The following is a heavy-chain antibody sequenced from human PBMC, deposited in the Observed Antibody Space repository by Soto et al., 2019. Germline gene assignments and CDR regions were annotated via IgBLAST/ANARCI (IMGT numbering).Heavy chain of an antibody. CDR2: ISYDGSNK. J-gene: IGHJ4*02. CDR3: AKDGKSYYYGSGSVVDY. V-gene: IGHV3-30*18. CDR1: GFTFSSYG. Sequence: QVQLVESGGGVVQPGRSLRLSCAASGFTFSSYGMHWVRKAPGKGLEWVAVISYDGSNKYYADSVKGRFTISRDNSKNTLYLQMNSLRAEDTAVYYCAKDGKSYYYGSGSVVDYWGQGTLVTVSS. D-gene: IGHD3-10*01.